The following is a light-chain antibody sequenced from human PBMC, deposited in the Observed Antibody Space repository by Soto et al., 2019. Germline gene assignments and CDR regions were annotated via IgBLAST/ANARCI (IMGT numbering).Light chain of an antibody. CDR2: DTA. J-gene: IGLJ2*01. Sequence: QAVVTQEPSLTVSPGGTVTLTCGSSTGAVTSGHYPYWFQQKPGQAPRTLIYDTAIKHSWTPARFSGSLLGGKAALTLSGAQPEDEADYYCWLSYSGPRDFGGGTKLTVL. CDR1: TGAVTSGHY. CDR3: WLSYSGPRD. V-gene: IGLV7-46*01.